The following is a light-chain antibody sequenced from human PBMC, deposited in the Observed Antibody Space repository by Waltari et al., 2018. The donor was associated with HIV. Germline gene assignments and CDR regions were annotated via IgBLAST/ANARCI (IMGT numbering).Light chain of an antibody. Sequence: QPVLTPPPSASASLAASVTPTCTLLSCYSHYNVDWYQWSPGQGPRFVMRVGTGGIVGSKGDGIPERFSLLGSGLKRYLTIKNIQEEDESDYHCGADHGSGSNFVRVFGGGTKLTVL. J-gene: IGLJ3*02. CDR1: SCYSHYN. V-gene: IGLV9-49*01. CDR3: GADHGSGSNFVRV. CDR2: VGTGGIVG.